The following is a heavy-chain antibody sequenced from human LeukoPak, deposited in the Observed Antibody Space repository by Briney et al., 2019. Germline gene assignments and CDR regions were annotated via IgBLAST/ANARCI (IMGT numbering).Heavy chain of an antibody. CDR2: IYHSGST. Sequence: PSETLSLTCAVSGGSISSSNWWSWVRQPPGKGLEWIGEIYHSGSTNYNPSLKSRVTISVDKSKNQFSLKLSSVTAADTAVYYCARDKAKAAGSCYYYYGMDVWGQGTTVTVSS. V-gene: IGHV4-4*02. CDR3: ARDKAKAAGSCYYYYGMDV. CDR1: GGSISSSNW. D-gene: IGHD6-13*01. J-gene: IGHJ6*02.